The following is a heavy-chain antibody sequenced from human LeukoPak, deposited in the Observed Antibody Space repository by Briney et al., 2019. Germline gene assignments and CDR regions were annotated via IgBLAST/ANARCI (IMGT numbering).Heavy chain of an antibody. J-gene: IGHJ3*01. CDR1: GYTFTSYD. Sequence: ASVKVSCKASGYTFTSYDINWVRQATGQGLEWMGWINPIRGGTNYAEKFQDSVTMTRDSSINTAYLELTSQISDDTAVYYCARGHSGTYNSFDVWGQGTMVIVSS. CDR2: INPIRGGT. D-gene: IGHD1-26*01. V-gene: IGHV1-2*02. CDR3: ARGHSGTYNSFDV.